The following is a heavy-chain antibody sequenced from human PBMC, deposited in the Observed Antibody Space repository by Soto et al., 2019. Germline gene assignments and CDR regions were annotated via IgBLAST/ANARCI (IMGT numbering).Heavy chain of an antibody. J-gene: IGHJ4*02. V-gene: IGHV3-30*09. CDR2: ISYDGSNK. CDR1: GFTFSNDA. Sequence: QVQLVESGGGVVQPGWSLRLSCAASGFTFSNDAMHWVRQAPGKGLEWVAVISYDGSNKYYADSVKGRFAISRDSSKNTLYLQMNSLRPEDTAVYYCARDGEGRSGSYYVRGYIDYWGQGTLVTVSS. D-gene: IGHD1-26*01. CDR3: ARDGEGRSGSYYVRGYIDY.